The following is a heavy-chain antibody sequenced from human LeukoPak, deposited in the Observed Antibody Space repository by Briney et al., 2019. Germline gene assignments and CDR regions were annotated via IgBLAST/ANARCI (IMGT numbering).Heavy chain of an antibody. J-gene: IGHJ6*02. V-gene: IGHV4-34*01. Sequence: PLETLSLTCAVYGGSFSGYYWSWIRQPPGKGLEWIGEINHSGSTNYNPSLKSRVTISVDTSKNQFSLKLSSVTAADTAVYYCARGPVKVVVTAPSPYGMDVWGQGTTVSVSS. CDR3: ARGPVKVVVTAPSPYGMDV. CDR2: INHSGST. D-gene: IGHD2-21*02. CDR1: GGSFSGYY.